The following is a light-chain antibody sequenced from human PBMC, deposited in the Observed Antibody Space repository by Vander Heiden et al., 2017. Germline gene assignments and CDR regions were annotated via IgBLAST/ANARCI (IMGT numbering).Light chain of an antibody. CDR1: SSDIGDYKY. CDR2: EVR. CDR3: SSYTSSGTVI. Sequence: QSALTQPASVSGSPGQSITIPCTGTSSDIGDYKYVSWYQQHPDKAPKLVISEVRNRPSGVSNRFSGSKSGNTASLTISGLQAEDDADYYCSSYTSSGTVIFGGGTKLTVL. V-gene: IGLV2-14*01. J-gene: IGLJ2*01.